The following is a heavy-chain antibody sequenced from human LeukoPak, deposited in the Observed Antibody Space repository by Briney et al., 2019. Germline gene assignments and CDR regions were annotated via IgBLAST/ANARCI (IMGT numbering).Heavy chain of an antibody. CDR3: AKGIGVVVIADYWYFDL. J-gene: IGHJ2*01. V-gene: IGHV3-23*01. D-gene: IGHD2-21*01. Sequence: GGSLRLSCAASGFTFSSYAMSWVRQAPGKGLEWVSAISGSGGSTYYADSVKGRFTIPRDNSKNTLYLQMNSLRAEDTAVYYCAKGIGVVVIADYWYFDLWGRGTLVTVSS. CDR1: GFTFSSYA. CDR2: ISGSGGST.